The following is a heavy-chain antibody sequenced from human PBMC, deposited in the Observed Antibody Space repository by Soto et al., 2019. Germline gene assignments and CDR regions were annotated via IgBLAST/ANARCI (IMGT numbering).Heavy chain of an antibody. V-gene: IGHV4-4*02. J-gene: IGHJ6*03. CDR3: ARDLDYDFWRPRDYYMDV. CDR1: SGSIISSNW. Sequence: QVQLQESGPGLVKPSGTLSLTCAVSSGSIISSNWWSWVRQPPGKGLEWIGEIYHSGSTNYNPSLKSRVTISVDKSKHQFSRKLSSVTAADTAVYYCARDLDYDFWRPRDYYMDVWGKGTTVTVSS. CDR2: IYHSGST. D-gene: IGHD3-3*01.